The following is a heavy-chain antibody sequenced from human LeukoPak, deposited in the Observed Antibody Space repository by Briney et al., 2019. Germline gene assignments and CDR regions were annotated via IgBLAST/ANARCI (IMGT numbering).Heavy chain of an antibody. D-gene: IGHD3-22*01. CDR1: GYTLTSYA. Sequence: ASVKVSCKASGYTLTSYAMNWVRQAPGQGLEWMGWINTNTGNPTYAQGFTGRFVFSLDTSVSTAYLQISSLKAEDTAVYYCARDPDYYDSSGYQTYYYYMDVWGKGTTVTVSS. V-gene: IGHV7-4-1*02. CDR2: INTNTGNP. CDR3: ARDPDYYDSSGYQTYYYYMDV. J-gene: IGHJ6*03.